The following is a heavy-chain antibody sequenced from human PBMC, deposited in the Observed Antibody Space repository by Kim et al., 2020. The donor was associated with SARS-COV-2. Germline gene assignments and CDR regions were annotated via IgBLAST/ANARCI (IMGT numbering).Heavy chain of an antibody. D-gene: IGHD3-16*02. CDR3: TTGSSLVWGSYRPYYFDY. J-gene: IGHJ4*02. Sequence: KSRFTISRDDTKNTLYLQMNSLKAEDTAMYYCTTGSSLVWGSYRPYYFDYWGQGTLVTVSS. V-gene: IGHV3-15*01.